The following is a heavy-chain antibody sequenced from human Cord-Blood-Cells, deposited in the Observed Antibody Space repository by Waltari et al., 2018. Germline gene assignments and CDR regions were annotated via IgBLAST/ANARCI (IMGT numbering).Heavy chain of an antibody. CDR1: GGTFSSYA. CDR2: IIPIFGTA. J-gene: IGHJ6*03. CDR3: ARDSGEAAYYYYYYMDV. V-gene: IGHV1-69*01. D-gene: IGHD1-26*01. Sequence: QVQLVQSGAEVKKPGSSVKVSCKASGGTFSSYAISWVRQAPGQGLEWMGGIIPIFGTANYAKKFQGRVTITADESTSTAYMELSSLRSEDTAVYYCARDSGEAAYYYYYYMDVWGKGTTVTVSS.